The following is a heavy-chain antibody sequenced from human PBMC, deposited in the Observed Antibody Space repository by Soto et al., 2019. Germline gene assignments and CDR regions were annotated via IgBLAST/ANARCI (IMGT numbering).Heavy chain of an antibody. CDR3: AHKGPEDWPLDY. CDR2: IYWDDSK. CDR1: GFSLSTSGVG. Sequence: QITLKESGPTLVRPTQTLTLTCAFSGFSLSTSGVGVGWIRQPPGKALEWLAVIYWDDSKHYSPSLRSRLTITKDTSKNQVVLTMTNMDPMYTGTYYFAHKGPEDWPLDYWGQGTLVTVSS. D-gene: IGHD3-9*01. J-gene: IGHJ4*02. V-gene: IGHV2-5*02.